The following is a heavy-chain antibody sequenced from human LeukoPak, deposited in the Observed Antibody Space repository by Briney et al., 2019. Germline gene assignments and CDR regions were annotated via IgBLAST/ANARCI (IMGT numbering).Heavy chain of an antibody. J-gene: IGHJ6*03. CDR1: GGSISSYY. Sequence: PSETLSLTCTVSGGSISSYYWSWIRQPPGKGQPPGKGLEWIGYIYYTGSTNYNPSLKSRVTMSVDTSKNQFSLKLSSVTAADTAVYYCARVREPYYMDVWGKGTTVTVSS. D-gene: IGHD5-24*01. V-gene: IGHV4-59*12. CDR3: ARVREPYYMDV. CDR2: IYYTGST.